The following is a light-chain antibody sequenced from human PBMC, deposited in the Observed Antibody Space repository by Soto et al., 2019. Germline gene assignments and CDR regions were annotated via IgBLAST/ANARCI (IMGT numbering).Light chain of an antibody. CDR3: QQYNSYSEA. Sequence: IQLTQSPSFLSASVGDRVTISCRASHSISSILAWSQQSPGKAPKFLILGASTRATGIPSRFVGSGSGTAFTLTISSLQSDDFATYYCQQYNSYSEAFGQGTKVDIK. V-gene: IGKV1-5*01. CDR1: HSISSI. J-gene: IGKJ1*01. CDR2: GAS.